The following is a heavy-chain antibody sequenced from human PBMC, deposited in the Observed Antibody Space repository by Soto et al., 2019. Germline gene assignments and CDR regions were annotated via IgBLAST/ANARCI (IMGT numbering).Heavy chain of an antibody. V-gene: IGHV1-18*01. CDR2: ISAYNGNT. CDR3: ARAPYYYDSSGYYYFDY. CDR1: GYTFTSYG. Sequence: ASVKVSCKASGYTFTSYGIIWVRQAPGQGLEWMGWISAYNGNTNYAQKLQGRVTMTTDTSTSTAYMELRSLRSDDTAVYYCARAPYYYDSSGYYYFDYWGQGTLVTSPQ. J-gene: IGHJ4*02. D-gene: IGHD3-22*01.